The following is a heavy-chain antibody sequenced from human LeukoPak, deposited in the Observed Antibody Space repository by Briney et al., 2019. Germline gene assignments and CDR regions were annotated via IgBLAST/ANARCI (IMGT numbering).Heavy chain of an antibody. Sequence: SGGSLRLSCAASGFAVSSNYMSWVRQAPGKGLEWVSVIYSSGGTYYADSVRGRFTISRDNSKNTLYLQINSLRVEDMALYYCARDSISSGSMDLWGQGTLVTVS. CDR1: GFAVSSNY. CDR2: IYSSGGT. J-gene: IGHJ4*02. V-gene: IGHV3-53*01. CDR3: ARDSISSGSMDL. D-gene: IGHD3-22*01.